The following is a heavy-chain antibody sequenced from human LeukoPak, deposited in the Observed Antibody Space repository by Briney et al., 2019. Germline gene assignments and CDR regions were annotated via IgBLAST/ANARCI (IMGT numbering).Heavy chain of an antibody. CDR1: GGSISSDY. CDR3: ARRMIRGVHHYFDY. J-gene: IGHJ4*02. Sequence: PSETLSLTCNVAGGSISSDYWSWIRQPPGKGLEWLGLNHYGGSTNVNPSRESRVTISLDTSKNQFSLKLNSVTAADTAVYYCARRMIRGVHHYFDYWGQGTLVIVSS. V-gene: IGHV4-59*08. D-gene: IGHD3-10*01. CDR2: NHYGGST.